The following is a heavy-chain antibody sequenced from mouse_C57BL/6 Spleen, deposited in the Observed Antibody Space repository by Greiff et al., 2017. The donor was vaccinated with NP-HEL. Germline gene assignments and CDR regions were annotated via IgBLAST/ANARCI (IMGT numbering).Heavy chain of an antibody. J-gene: IGHJ4*01. CDR3: ARDEDSSGYYAMDY. D-gene: IGHD3-2*02. CDR1: GISITTGNYR. CDR2: IYYSGTI. V-gene: IGHV3-5*01. Sequence: DVKLQESGPGLVKPSQTVFLTCTVTGISITTGNYRWSWIRPFPGNKLEWIGYIYYSGTITSNPSLTSRTTITRDTPKNQFFLEMNSLTAEDTATYYCARDEDSSGYYAMDYWGQGASVTVSS.